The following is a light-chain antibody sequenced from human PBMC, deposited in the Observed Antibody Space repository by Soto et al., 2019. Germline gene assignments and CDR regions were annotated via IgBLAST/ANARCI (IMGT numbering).Light chain of an antibody. J-gene: IGKJ4*01. CDR1: QSVSSN. CDR2: GAS. Sequence: EVVMTQSPATLSVSLGDRATLSCRASQSVSSNLAWYQQKPGQAPRLLICGASTRATGIPARFSGSGSGTEFTLTISSLQSEDFAVYSCQQYNNWPLTFGGGTKVEIK. V-gene: IGKV3-15*01. CDR3: QQYNNWPLT.